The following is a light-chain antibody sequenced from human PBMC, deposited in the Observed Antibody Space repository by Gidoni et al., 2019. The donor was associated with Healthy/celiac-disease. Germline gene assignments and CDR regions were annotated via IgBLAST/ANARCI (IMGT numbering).Light chain of an antibody. CDR3: QQRSNWPPTT. Sequence: EIVLTQSPATLSLSPGERATLSCRASQSVSSYLAWYQQKPGQAPRLLIYDASNRATGIPARCSGGGSGTDFTLTISSLEPEDFAVYYCQQRSNWPPTTFGQGTRLEIK. J-gene: IGKJ5*01. V-gene: IGKV3-11*01. CDR2: DAS. CDR1: QSVSSY.